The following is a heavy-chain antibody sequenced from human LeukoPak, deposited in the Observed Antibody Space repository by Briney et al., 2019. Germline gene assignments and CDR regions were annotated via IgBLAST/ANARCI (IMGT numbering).Heavy chain of an antibody. CDR1: GDSVSSNSAA. V-gene: IGHV6-1*01. D-gene: IGHD5-18*01. J-gene: IGHJ5*02. Sequence: SQTLSLTCAISGDSVSSNSAAWNWIRQSPSRGLEWLGMTYYRSKWYNDYAVSVESRITINPDTSKNQFSLKLNSVTAADTGMYYCGRLLARNPGYFKWFDPWGQGTLVTVSS. CDR3: GRLLARNPGYFKWFDP. CDR2: TYYRSKWYN.